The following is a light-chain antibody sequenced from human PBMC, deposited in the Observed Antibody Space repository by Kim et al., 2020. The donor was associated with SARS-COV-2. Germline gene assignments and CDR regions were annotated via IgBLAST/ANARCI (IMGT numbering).Light chain of an antibody. CDR3: QQYGSSPYT. CDR1: QSVSSSY. CDR2: GAS. V-gene: IGKV3-20*01. J-gene: IGKJ2*01. Sequence: LSPGEGATPSCRGSQSVSSSYLAWYQQKPGQAPRLLIYGASSRATGIPDRFSGSGSGTDFTLTISRLEPEDFAVYYCQQYGSSPYTFGQGTKLEI.